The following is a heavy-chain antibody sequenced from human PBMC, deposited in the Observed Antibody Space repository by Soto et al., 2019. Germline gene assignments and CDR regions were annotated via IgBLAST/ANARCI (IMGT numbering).Heavy chain of an antibody. CDR3: AKDALAYYDFWS. CDR1: GFTFSSYS. CDR2: ISNSGRST. J-gene: IGHJ4*02. D-gene: IGHD3-3*01. V-gene: IGHV3-23*01. Sequence: VGSLRLSCAASGFTFSSYSMNWVRQAPGKGLEWVSHISNSGRSTKYADSVKGRFTISRDNSKNTLYLQMNSLRAEDTAIYYCAKDALAYYDFWSWGQGTLVTVSS.